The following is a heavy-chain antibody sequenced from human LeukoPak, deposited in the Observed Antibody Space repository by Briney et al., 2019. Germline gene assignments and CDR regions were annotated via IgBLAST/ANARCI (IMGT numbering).Heavy chain of an antibody. CDR3: ARDRAVRGVIITSPLDY. J-gene: IGHJ4*02. CDR1: GYTFTSYG. Sequence: ASVKVSCKASGYTFTSYGISWVRQAPGQGLEWMGWISAYNGNTNYAQKLQGRVTMTTDTSTSTAYMELRSLRSDDTAVCYCARDRAVRGVIITSPLDYWGQGTLVTVSS. CDR2: ISAYNGNT. V-gene: IGHV1-18*01. D-gene: IGHD3-10*01.